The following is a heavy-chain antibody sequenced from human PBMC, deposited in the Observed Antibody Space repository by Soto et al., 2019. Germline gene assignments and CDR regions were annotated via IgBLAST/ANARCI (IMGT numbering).Heavy chain of an antibody. CDR2: IIPIFGTA. CDR1: GGTFSSYA. J-gene: IGHJ4*02. CDR3: AREQQLARFDY. D-gene: IGHD6-13*01. V-gene: IGHV1-69*13. Sequence: RASVKVSCKASGGTFSSYAISWVRQAPGQGLEWMGGIIPIFGTANYAQKFQGRVTITADESTSTAYMELSSLRSEDTAVYYCAREQQLARFDYWGQGTLVTVSS.